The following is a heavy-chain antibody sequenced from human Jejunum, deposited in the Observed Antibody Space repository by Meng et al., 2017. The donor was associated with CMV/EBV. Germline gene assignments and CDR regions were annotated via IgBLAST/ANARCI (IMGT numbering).Heavy chain of an antibody. D-gene: IGHD5-18*01. CDR1: PFSGYG. CDR2: ISGNGGST. CDR3: TKHETKYGYGRGFFEY. Sequence: PFSGYGMSWVRQAPGKGLEWVSVISGNGGSTYYADSVKGRFTISRDNSKNTLWLQMRSLRAEDTAVYYCTKHETKYGYGRGFFEYWGRGTLVTVSS. V-gene: IGHV3-23*01. J-gene: IGHJ4*01.